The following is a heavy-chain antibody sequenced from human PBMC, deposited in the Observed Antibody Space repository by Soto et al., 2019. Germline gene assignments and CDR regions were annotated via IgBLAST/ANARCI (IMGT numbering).Heavy chain of an antibody. Sequence: QVQLQESGPGLVKPSETLSLTCTVSGGSISSYYWSWIRQPPGKGLEWIVYIYYSWSTNYNPSLKSRVTISVDTSKKQFSLKMSSVTAEDTAVYYCARDRASGYCSSTSCYGGYYYYYGMDVW. CDR2: IYYSWST. CDR1: GGSISSYY. D-gene: IGHD2-2*01. CDR3: ARDRASGYCSSTSCYGGYYYYYGMDV. J-gene: IGHJ6*01. V-gene: IGHV4-59*01.